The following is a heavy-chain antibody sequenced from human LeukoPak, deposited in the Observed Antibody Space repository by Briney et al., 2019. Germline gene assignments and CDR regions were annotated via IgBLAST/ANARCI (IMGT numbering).Heavy chain of an antibody. CDR2: IYYSGST. V-gene: IGHV4-39*07. Sequence: SETLSLTCTVSGGSISSSSYYWGWIRQPPGKGLEWIGSIYYSGSTYYNPSLKSRVTISVDTSKNQFSLKLSSVTAADTAVYYCARLNYYGSGSYQDFDYWGQGTLVTVSS. CDR1: GGSISSSSYY. D-gene: IGHD3-10*01. CDR3: ARLNYYGSGSYQDFDY. J-gene: IGHJ4*02.